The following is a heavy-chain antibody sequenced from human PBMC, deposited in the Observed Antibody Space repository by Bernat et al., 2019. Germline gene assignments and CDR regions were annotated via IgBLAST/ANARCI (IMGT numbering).Heavy chain of an antibody. V-gene: IGHV3-74*01. D-gene: IGHD4-17*01. CDR3: ARGLRPSSTVTTGY. CDR2: INSDGSTT. J-gene: IGHJ4*02. Sequence: EVQLVESGGGLVQPGGSLRLSCAASGFTSSTYWMHWVRQAPGKGLVWVSRINSDGSTTSYADSVKGRFTISRDNAKNTLYLQMNSLRVEDTAVYYCARGLRPSSTVTTGYWGQGTLVTVSS. CDR1: GFTSSTYW.